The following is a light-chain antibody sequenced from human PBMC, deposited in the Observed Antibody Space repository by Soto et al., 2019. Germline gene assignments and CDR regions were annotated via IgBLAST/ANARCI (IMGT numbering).Light chain of an antibody. CDR3: SSYVGNNNLV. V-gene: IGLV2-8*01. Sequence: QSALTQPPSASGSPGQSVTISCTGTSTDVGAYNFVSWYQQHPGKAPKLMIYAVSKRTSGVPDRFSGSKSGNTASLTVSGLQADDEADYYCSSYVGNNNLVFGGGTKLTVL. CDR1: STDVGAYNF. J-gene: IGLJ2*01. CDR2: AVS.